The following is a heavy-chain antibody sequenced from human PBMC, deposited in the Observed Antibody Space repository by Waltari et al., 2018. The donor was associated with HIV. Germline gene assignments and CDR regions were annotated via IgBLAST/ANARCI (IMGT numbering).Heavy chain of an antibody. CDR1: GGSFDDYY. CDR2: INKIGTT. D-gene: IGHD1-7*01. Sequence: QVQLQQWGAGLLKPSETLSLTCAIYGGSFDDYYWAWIRQTPEKGLEWLGDINKIGTTTYNPSLKSRVTVSIDTSKNQFSLNLRSVTAADTAVYYCARTYKRITLFEIIRELSWFDPWGQGTLVTVSS. J-gene: IGHJ5*02. CDR3: ARTYKRITLFEIIRELSWFDP. V-gene: IGHV4-34*01.